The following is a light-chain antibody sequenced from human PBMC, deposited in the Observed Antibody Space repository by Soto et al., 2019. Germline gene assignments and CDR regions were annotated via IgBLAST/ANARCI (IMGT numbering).Light chain of an antibody. CDR1: SSDIGDYDF. V-gene: IGLV2-14*01. J-gene: IGLJ1*01. CDR2: EVS. Sequence: QSVLTQPASVSGSPGQSITISCTGSSSDIGDYDFVSWYQQHPGKAPKLMIYEVSNRPSGVSTRFSASKSGNTASLTISGLQAEDEATYYRSSYTSTTNIYVFGGGTKVTVL. CDR3: SSYTSTTNIYV.